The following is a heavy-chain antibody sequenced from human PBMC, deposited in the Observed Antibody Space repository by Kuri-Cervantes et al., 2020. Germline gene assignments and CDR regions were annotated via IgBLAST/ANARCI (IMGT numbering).Heavy chain of an antibody. CDR2: ISWDGGST. CDR1: GFTVSSNY. J-gene: IGHJ4*02. Sequence: GESLKISCAASGFTVSSNYMSWVRQAPGKGLEWVSLISWDGGSTYYADSVKGRFTISRDNSKNSLYLQMNSLRAEDTALYYCAKDYYDSSGSLFDYWGQGTLVTVSS. CDR3: AKDYYDSSGSLFDY. V-gene: IGHV3-43D*04. D-gene: IGHD3-22*01.